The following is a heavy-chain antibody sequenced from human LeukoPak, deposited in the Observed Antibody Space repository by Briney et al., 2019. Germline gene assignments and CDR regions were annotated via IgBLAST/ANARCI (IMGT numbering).Heavy chain of an antibody. CDR1: GCTFTSYY. D-gene: IGHD3-3*01. J-gene: IGHJ4*02. CDR2: INPSGGST. Sequence: GASVKVSCKASGCTFTSYYIHWVRQAPGQGHEWMGIINPSGGSTSYAQKFQGRVTMTRDTSTSTVYMELSSLRSEDTAVYYCARGMHYDFWSGYYFDYWGQGTLVTVSS. CDR3: ARGMHYDFWSGYYFDY. V-gene: IGHV1-46*01.